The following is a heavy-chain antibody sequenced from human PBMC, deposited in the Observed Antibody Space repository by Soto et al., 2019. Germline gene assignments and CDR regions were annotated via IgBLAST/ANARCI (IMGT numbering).Heavy chain of an antibody. CDR2: TNPNIGNT. Sequence: ASVKVSCKASGYTFTSYDIKWVRQATGQGLEWMGWTNPNIGNTGYAQKFQGRVTMTRRTSISTAYMELSSLRSEDTAVYYCARGRIGSRFLEWFSPNDAFDTWGEGTMVTDS. D-gene: IGHD3-3*01. V-gene: IGHV1-8*01. J-gene: IGHJ3*02. CDR1: GYTFTSYD. CDR3: ARGRIGSRFLEWFSPNDAFDT.